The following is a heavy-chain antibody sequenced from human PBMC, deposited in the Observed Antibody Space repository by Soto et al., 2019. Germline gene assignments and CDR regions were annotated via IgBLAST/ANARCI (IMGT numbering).Heavy chain of an antibody. Sequence: QVQLQESGPGLVKPSQTLSLTCSVSGDSIRGGGHYWNWIRQFPGKGLARIGYVYHSGSTHYDTSLRGRLTISIDTSKNQVSLRLISVTAADTALYYCARDTGLAPTVWGYWGHGTQVTVSS. V-gene: IGHV4-31*03. D-gene: IGHD7-27*01. J-gene: IGHJ4*03. CDR3: ARDTGLAPTVWGY. CDR2: VYHSGST. CDR1: GDSIRGGGHY.